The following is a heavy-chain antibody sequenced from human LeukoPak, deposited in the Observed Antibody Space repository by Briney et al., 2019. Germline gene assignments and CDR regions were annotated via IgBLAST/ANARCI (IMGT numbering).Heavy chain of an antibody. V-gene: IGHV3-53*01. D-gene: IGHD1-26*01. CDR2: IYSGGSS. CDR3: AREGALVGAIDY. J-gene: IGHJ4*02. Sequence: GGSLRLSCEASGFTVSSNYMSWVRQAPGKGLEWVSVIYSGGSSYYADSVKGRFTISRDNSKNTLYLQMNSLRAEDTAVYYCAREGALVGAIDYWGQGTLVTVSS. CDR1: GFTVSSNY.